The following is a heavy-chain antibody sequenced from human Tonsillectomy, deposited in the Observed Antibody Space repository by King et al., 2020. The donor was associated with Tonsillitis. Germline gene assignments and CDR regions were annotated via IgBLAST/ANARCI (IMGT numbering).Heavy chain of an antibody. CDR3: VRSKWIVLTTYYFDY. CDR1: GGSISSGDYY. V-gene: IGHV4-30-4*01. Sequence: HVQLQESGPGLVKPSQTLSLTCTVSGGSISSGDYYWSWIRQTPGKGLEWIGYIYHTGSAFYNPSLKSPVTISVDTSKNQFSLQLSSVTAADTAVYFCVRSKWIVLTTYYFDYWGQGTLLTVSS. CDR2: IYHTGSA. J-gene: IGHJ4*02. D-gene: IGHD3-9*01.